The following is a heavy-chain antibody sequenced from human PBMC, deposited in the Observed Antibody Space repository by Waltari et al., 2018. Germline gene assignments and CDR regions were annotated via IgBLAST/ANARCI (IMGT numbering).Heavy chain of an antibody. D-gene: IGHD6-13*01. CDR2: INPNSGGT. V-gene: IGHV1-2*06. J-gene: IGHJ4*02. CDR3: ARDPPRTQQLVVGGY. Sequence: QVQLVQSGAEVKKPGASVKVSCKASGYTFTGYYMHCVRRAPGQGLEWMGRINPNSGGTNYAQKFQGRVTMTRDTSISTAYMELSRLRSDDTAVYYCARDPPRTQQLVVGGYWGQGTLVTVSS. CDR1: GYTFTGYY.